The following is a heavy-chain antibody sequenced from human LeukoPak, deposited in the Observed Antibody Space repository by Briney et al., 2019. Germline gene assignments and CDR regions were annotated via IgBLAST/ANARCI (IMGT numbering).Heavy chain of an antibody. D-gene: IGHD4-17*01. V-gene: IGHV4-39*07. CDR1: CGSISSSSYY. CDR2: IYYSGST. Sequence: SETLSLTCTVSCGSISSSSYYWGWIRQPPGKGLEWIGSIYYSGSTYYNPSLKSRVTISVDTSKNQFSLKLSSVTAADTAVYYCARARTTVTTNYYYYMDVWGKGTTVTVSS. J-gene: IGHJ6*03. CDR3: ARARTTVTTNYYYYMDV.